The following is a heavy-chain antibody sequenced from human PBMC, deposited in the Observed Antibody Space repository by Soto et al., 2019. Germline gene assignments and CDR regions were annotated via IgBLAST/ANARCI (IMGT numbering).Heavy chain of an antibody. Sequence: PGESLKISCKGSGYSFAGYWITLVRQKPGKGLEWMGRIDPSDSQTYYSPSFRGHVTISATKSITTVFLQWSSLRASDTAMYYCARQIYDSDTGPNFQYYFDSWSQGTPVTVSS. V-gene: IGHV5-10-1*01. CDR3: ARQIYDSDTGPNFQYYFDS. J-gene: IGHJ4*02. D-gene: IGHD3-22*01. CDR2: IDPSDSQT. CDR1: GYSFAGYW.